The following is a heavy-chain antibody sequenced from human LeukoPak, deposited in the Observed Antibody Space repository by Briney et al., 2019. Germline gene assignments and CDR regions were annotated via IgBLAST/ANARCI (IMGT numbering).Heavy chain of an antibody. CDR3: ARGSTIFGVVIVDY. D-gene: IGHD3-3*01. CDR2: ISGDGSST. V-gene: IGHV3-74*01. Sequence: GGSLRLSCEGSAFIFSGHWMNWVRQTPGKGLVWVSRISGDGSSTSYADSVKGRFTISRDNAKNTLYLQMNSLRAEDTAVYYCARGSTIFGVVIVDYWGQGTLVTVSS. CDR1: AFIFSGHW. J-gene: IGHJ4*02.